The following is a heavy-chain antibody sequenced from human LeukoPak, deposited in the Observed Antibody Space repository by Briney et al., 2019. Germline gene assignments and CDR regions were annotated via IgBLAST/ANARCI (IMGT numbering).Heavy chain of an antibody. J-gene: IGHJ4*02. CDR3: ARDNPFKYDYVN. CDR2: INPHSGGT. Sequence: VASVKVSCKASGYTFTGYYIHWVRQAPGQGLEWMGWINPHSGGTNYAQKFQGGVTMTRDTSITTAYMELSSLRSDDTAVYYCARDNPFKYDYVNWGQGTLVTVSS. CDR1: GYTFTGYY. V-gene: IGHV1-2*02. D-gene: IGHD3-16*01.